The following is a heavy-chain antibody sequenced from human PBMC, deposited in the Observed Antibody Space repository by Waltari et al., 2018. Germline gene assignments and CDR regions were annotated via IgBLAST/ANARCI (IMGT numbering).Heavy chain of an antibody. CDR2: VNPHSGNT. V-gene: IGHV1-8*01. CDR1: GYTLGHYN. Sequence: QVQLVQSGAEVKKPGASVKVWCKASGYTLGHYNIYWVRQASGQGLEWMGWVNPHSGNTDYAQDFQGRVTLTTNTSISTAYMELSSLTSEDTAVYYCARGSPRKGLDVWGHGTTVTVSS. J-gene: IGHJ6*02. CDR3: ARGSPRKGLDV.